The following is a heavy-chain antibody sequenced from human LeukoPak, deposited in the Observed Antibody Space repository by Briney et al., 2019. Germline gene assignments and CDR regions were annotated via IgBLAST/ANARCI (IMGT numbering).Heavy chain of an antibody. Sequence: GEALQISFKGSGYSFTSYWIGWGRPMPGKGREWMGIIYPGDSDTRYSPSFQGQVTISADKSISTAYLQWSSLKASDTAMYYCARHLDRSTSCSPDYWGQGTLVTVSS. D-gene: IGHD2-2*01. CDR1: GYSFTSYW. CDR2: IYPGDSDT. V-gene: IGHV5-51*01. J-gene: IGHJ4*02. CDR3: ARHLDRSTSCSPDY.